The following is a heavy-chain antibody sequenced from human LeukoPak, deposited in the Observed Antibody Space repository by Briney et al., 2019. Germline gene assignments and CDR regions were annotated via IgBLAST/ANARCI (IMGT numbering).Heavy chain of an antibody. Sequence: GGSLRLSCAASGFTFSSYAMTWIRQAPGKGLEWVSSISGGGGSTYYADSVKGRFTISRNNSKNTLYLQMNSLRAEATAVYYCASYSYGCDYGRDVWGQGTTVTVSS. CDR3: ASYSYGCDYGRDV. CDR1: GFTFSSYA. J-gene: IGHJ6*02. CDR2: ISGGGGST. V-gene: IGHV3-23*01. D-gene: IGHD5-18*01.